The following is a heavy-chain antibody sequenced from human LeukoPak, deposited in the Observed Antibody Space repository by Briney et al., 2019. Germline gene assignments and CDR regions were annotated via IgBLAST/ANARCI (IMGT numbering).Heavy chain of an antibody. V-gene: IGHV4-59*01. CDR2: IYYSGST. CDR1: GGSISSYY. D-gene: IGHD6-13*01. Sequence: SETLSLTCTVSGGSISSYYWSWIRQPPGKGLEWIGYIYYSGSTNYNPSLKSRVTISVDTSKNQFSLKLSSVAAADTAVYYCARGPAGAAAGGNFDYWGQGTLVTVSS. CDR3: ARGPAGAAAGGNFDY. J-gene: IGHJ4*02.